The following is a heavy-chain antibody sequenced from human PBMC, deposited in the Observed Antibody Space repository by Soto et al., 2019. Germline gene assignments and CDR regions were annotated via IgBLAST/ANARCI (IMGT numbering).Heavy chain of an antibody. J-gene: IGHJ4*02. D-gene: IGHD6-25*01. Sequence: PGESLKISCKGSGYSFTSYWIGWVRQMPGKGLEWMGIIYPGDSDTRYSPSFQGQVTISADKSISTAYLQWSSLKASDTAMYYCSWCPGIAADTYFGYLGQGTQGPGSS. CDR3: SWCPGIAADTYFGY. CDR1: GYSFTSYW. V-gene: IGHV5-51*01. CDR2: IYPGDSDT.